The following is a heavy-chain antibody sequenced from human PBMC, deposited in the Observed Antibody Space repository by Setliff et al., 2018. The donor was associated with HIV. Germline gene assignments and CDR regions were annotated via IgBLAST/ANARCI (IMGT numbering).Heavy chain of an antibody. J-gene: IGHJ6*03. CDR2: IWHDVTKD. D-gene: IGHD3-16*01. CDR3: AKGFYGNNYYYFYYMDV. Sequence: LRLSCAASGFSLSAHGMHWVRQAPGKGLEWVAGIWHDVTKDYYADSVKGRFSLSGDYSKNTLYLQMNSLRVEDTAVYYCAKGFYGNNYYYFYYMDVWGKGTTVTVSS. CDR1: GFSLSAHG. V-gene: IGHV3-33*06.